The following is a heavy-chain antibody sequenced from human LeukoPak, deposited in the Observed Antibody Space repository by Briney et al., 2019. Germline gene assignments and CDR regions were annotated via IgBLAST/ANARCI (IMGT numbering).Heavy chain of an antibody. CDR2: INPGGGST. CDR3: ARDTGFWSGYSSYGMDV. V-gene: IGHV1-46*01. D-gene: IGHD3-3*01. Sequence: ASVKVSCKASGYTFTSYYMHWVRQAPGQGPEWMGVINPGGGSTIYAQKFQGRVTMTRDTSTSTIYVDLSSPRSEDTAVYYCARDTGFWSGYSSYGMDVWGQGTTVTVSS. J-gene: IGHJ6*02. CDR1: GYTFTSYY.